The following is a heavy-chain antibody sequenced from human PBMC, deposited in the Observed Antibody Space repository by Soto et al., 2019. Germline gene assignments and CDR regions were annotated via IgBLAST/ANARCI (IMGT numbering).Heavy chain of an antibody. CDR1: SYSIGSGYY. Sequence: LSLTCAVSSYSIGSGYYWGWIRQPPGKGLEWIGSMFHSGSTYYNPSLESRLTISLDTSKNQFSLKLTSVTSADTAVYYCARDPRCSGTSCYPLDYWGQGTLVTVSS. CDR3: ARDPRCSGTSCYPLDY. CDR2: MFHSGST. J-gene: IGHJ4*02. V-gene: IGHV4-38-2*02. D-gene: IGHD2-2*01.